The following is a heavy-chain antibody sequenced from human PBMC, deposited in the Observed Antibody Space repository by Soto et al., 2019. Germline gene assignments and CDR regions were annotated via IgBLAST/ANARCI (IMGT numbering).Heavy chain of an antibody. Sequence: SVKVSCKASGGTFSSYAISWVRQAPGQGLEWMGGIIPIFGTANYAQKFQGRVTITADKSTSTAYMELSSLRSEDTAGYYCARAVTAGTIFDYWGQGTLVTVSS. CDR1: GGTFSSYA. V-gene: IGHV1-69*06. CDR2: IIPIFGTA. D-gene: IGHD6-13*01. J-gene: IGHJ4*02. CDR3: ARAVTAGTIFDY.